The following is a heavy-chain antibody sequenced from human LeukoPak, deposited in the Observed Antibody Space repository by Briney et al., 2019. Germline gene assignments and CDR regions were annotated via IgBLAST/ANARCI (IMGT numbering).Heavy chain of an antibody. CDR2: IYYSGST. CDR1: GGSISSSSYY. D-gene: IGHD3-16*02. Sequence: SETLSLTCTVSGGSISSSSYYWGWIRQPPRKGLEWIGSIYYSGSTYYNPSLKSRVTISVDTSKNQFSLKLSSVTAADTAVYYCARDQRYLPTYDYWGQGTLVTVSS. CDR3: ARDQRYLPTYDY. J-gene: IGHJ4*02. V-gene: IGHV4-39*07.